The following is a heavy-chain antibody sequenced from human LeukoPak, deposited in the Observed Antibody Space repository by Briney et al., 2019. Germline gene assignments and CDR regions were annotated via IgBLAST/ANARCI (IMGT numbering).Heavy chain of an antibody. CDR1: GGSISSSSYY. J-gene: IGHJ4*02. D-gene: IGHD3-22*01. CDR2: IYYSGST. CDR3: ARLNYYDSSGYGGRYYFDY. Sequence: SETLSLTCTVSGGSISSSSYYWGWIRQPPGKGLEWIGSIYYSGSTYYNPSLKSRVTISVDTSKKQFSLKLSSVTAADTAVYYCARLNYYDSSGYGGRYYFDYWGQGTLVTVSS. V-gene: IGHV4-39*01.